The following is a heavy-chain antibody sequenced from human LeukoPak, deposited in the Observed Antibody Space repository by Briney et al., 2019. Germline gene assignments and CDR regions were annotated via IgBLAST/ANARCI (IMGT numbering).Heavy chain of an antibody. V-gene: IGHV1-3*01. J-gene: IGHJ4*02. CDR3: ARDDCGDTCYPGGH. CDR2: IKAGNGDT. D-gene: IGHD2-21*01. Sequence: ASVKVSCKASGYIFTKYVVHWVRQAPGQRPEWMGWIKAGNGDTKYSQNFQDRLTITRDTSASTVYMGLSSLTSEDTALYYCARDDCGDTCYPGGHWGQGTLVTVSS. CDR1: GYIFTKYV.